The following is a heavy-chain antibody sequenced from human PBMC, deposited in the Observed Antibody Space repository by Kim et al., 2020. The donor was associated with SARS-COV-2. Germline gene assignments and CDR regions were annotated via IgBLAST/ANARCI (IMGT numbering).Heavy chain of an antibody. D-gene: IGHD3-10*01. CDR3: ARDFGFGELTVDY. J-gene: IGHJ4*02. V-gene: IGHV3-33*01. CDR2: IWYDGSNK. Sequence: GGSLRLPCAASGFTFSSYGMHWVRQAPGKGLEWVAVIWYDGSNKYYADSVKGRFTISRDNSKNTLYLQMNSLRAEDTAVYYCARDFGFGELTVDYWGQGTLVTVSS. CDR1: GFTFSSYG.